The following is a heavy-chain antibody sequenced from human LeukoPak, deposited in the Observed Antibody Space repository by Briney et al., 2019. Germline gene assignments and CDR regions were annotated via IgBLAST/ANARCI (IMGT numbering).Heavy chain of an antibody. V-gene: IGHV1-46*01. CDR1: GYTFTSYY. Sequence: ASVKVSCKAYGYTFTSYYMHWVRQAPGQGLEWMGIINPSGGSTSYAQKFQGRVTMTRDTSTSTVYMELSSLRSEDTAVYYCARKMGTIVVVPAAGNGAFDIWGQGTMVTVSS. J-gene: IGHJ3*02. CDR2: INPSGGST. D-gene: IGHD2-2*01. CDR3: ARKMGTIVVVPAAGNGAFDI.